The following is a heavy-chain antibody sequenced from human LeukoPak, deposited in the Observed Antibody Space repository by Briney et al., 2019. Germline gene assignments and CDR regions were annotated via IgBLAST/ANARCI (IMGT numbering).Heavy chain of an antibody. V-gene: IGHV3-23*01. CDR1: GFTFSSYA. CDR2: ISGSGGST. Sequence: GGSLRLSCAGSGFTFSSYAMSWVRQAPGKGREWVSAISGSGGSTYYADSVKGRFTISRDNSKNTLYLQMNSLRAEDTAVYYCAGTYYDFWSGYPQVGWGQGTLVTVSS. D-gene: IGHD3-3*01. CDR3: AGTYYDFWSGYPQVG. J-gene: IGHJ4*02.